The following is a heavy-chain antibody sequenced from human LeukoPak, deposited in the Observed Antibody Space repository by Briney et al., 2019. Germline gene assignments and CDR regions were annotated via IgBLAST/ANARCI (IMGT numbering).Heavy chain of an antibody. V-gene: IGHV1-18*01. J-gene: IGHJ5*02. CDR3: ARDIGGRETWFDP. Sequence: ASVKVSCKTSGYTFTTYGISCVRQAPGQGLEWMGWTSTYNGNTNYAQKLQGRVTMTTDTSTSTAYMELRSLRSDDTAVYYCARDIGGRETWFDPWGQGTLVTVSS. CDR1: GYTFTTYG. D-gene: IGHD4-23*01. CDR2: TSTYNGNT.